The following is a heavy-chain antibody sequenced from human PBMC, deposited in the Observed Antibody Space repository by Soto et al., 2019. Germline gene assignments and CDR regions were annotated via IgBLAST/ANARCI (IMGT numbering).Heavy chain of an antibody. CDR2: IYWDDDK. CDR1: GFSLSTNELG. V-gene: IGHV2-5*02. Sequence: QITLKESGPTLVKPTQTLTLTCTFSGFSLSTNELGVGWIRQPPGKALEWLGIIYWDDDKRYSPSLKSRLTITKDTSKNQVVLTMTNMDPVDTATYYCAHRRGFGELLYWGQGTLVTVSS. D-gene: IGHD3-10*01. CDR3: AHRRGFGELLY. J-gene: IGHJ4*02.